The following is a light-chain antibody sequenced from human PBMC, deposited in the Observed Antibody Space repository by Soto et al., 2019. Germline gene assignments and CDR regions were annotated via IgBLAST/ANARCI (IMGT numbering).Light chain of an antibody. CDR1: SSDVGGYNY. CDR2: DDS. V-gene: IGLV2-14*03. Sequence: QSALTQPPSVSGSPGQSITISCTGTSSDVGGYNYVSWYQQLPGKAPKLIIYDDSNRPSGVSNRFSGSKSGNTATLTITGLEEDEAAYYYRSSDTSPTAYVFGNGTKVTVL. J-gene: IGLJ1*01. CDR3: SSDTSPTAYV.